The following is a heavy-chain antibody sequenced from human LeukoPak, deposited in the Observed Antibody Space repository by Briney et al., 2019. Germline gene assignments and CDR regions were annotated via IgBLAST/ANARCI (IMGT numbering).Heavy chain of an antibody. CDR3: ARSQLERRRGVYYMDV. V-gene: IGHV4-4*07. CDR2: IYTSGST. D-gene: IGHD1-1*01. CDR1: GGSISSYY. Sequence: PSETLSLTCTVSGGSISSYYWSWIRQPAGKGLEWIGRIYTSGSTNYNPSLKSRVTMSVDTSKNQFSLKLSSVTAADTAVYYCARSQLERRRGVYYMDVWGKGTTVTISS. J-gene: IGHJ6*03.